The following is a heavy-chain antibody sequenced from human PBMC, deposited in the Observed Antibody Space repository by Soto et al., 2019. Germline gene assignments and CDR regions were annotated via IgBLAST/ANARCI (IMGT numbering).Heavy chain of an antibody. Sequence: PGASLRVSCAASGFTFSSYAVNWVRQAPGRGLEWVSPIGGSCGSTYYAGSVRGRVTITRDNSKNTLSLKKSGLRPEDTAVYYCVKYYYEISGYYGLNAFDIWRQGTMVTVPS. CDR3: VKYYYEISGYYGLNAFDI. J-gene: IGHJ3*02. CDR1: GFTFSSYA. CDR2: IGGSCGST. V-gene: IGHV3-23*01. D-gene: IGHD3-22*01.